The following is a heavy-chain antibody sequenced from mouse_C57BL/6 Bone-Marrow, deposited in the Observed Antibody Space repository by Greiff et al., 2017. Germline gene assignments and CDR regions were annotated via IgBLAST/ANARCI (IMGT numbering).Heavy chain of an antibody. D-gene: IGHD2-4*01. CDR2: IYIGYGYT. CDR1: GYTFTSYG. CDR3: ARRRNDSPYYFDY. Sequence: EVKLVESGAELVRPGSSVKMSCKTSGYTFTSYGINWVKQRPGPGLEWIGFIYIGYGYTEYNEKFKGKATLTSDTSSSTAYMRLSSLTSEDSAICFSARRRNDSPYYFDYWGQGTTLTVSS. J-gene: IGHJ2*01. V-gene: IGHV1-58*01.